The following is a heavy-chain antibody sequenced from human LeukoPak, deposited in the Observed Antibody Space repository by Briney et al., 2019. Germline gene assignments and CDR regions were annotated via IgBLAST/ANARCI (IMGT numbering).Heavy chain of an antibody. CDR1: GGSFSGYY. D-gene: IGHD2-8*01. V-gene: IGHV4-34*01. CDR2: INHSGST. CDR3: ARRRFRSRYCTNGVCYGGFGY. J-gene: IGHJ4*02. Sequence: SETLSLTCAVYGGSFSGYYWSWIRQSPGKGLEWIGEINHSGSTNYNPSLKSRVTISVDTSKNQFSLKLSSVTAADTAVYYCARRRFRSRYCTNGVCYGGFGYWGQGTLATVSS.